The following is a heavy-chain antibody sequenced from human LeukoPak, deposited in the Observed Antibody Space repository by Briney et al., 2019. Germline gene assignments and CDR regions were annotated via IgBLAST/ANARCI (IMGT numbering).Heavy chain of an antibody. J-gene: IGHJ3*02. CDR3: ARDRPDIVGARGDAFDI. V-gene: IGHV3-64*01. CDR1: GFTFSSYA. CDR2: ISSNGGST. Sequence: SGGSLRLSCAASGFTFSSYAMHWVRQAPGKGLEYVSAISSNGGSTYYANSVKGRFTISRDNSKNTLYLQMGSLRAEDMAVYYCARDRPDIVGARGDAFDIWGQGTMVTVSS. D-gene: IGHD1-26*01.